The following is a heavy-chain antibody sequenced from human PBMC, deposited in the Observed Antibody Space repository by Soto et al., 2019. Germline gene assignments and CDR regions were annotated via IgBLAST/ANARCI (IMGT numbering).Heavy chain of an antibody. J-gene: IGHJ6*02. V-gene: IGHV3-23*01. CDR3: AKDPRYYYDSSGTPFQGFGMDV. D-gene: IGHD3-22*01. Sequence: GGSLRLSCAASGFTFSSYAMSWVRQAPGKGLGWVSAISGSGGSTYYADSVKGRFTISRDNSKNTLYLQMNSLRAEDTAVYYCAKDPRYYYDSSGTPFQGFGMDVWGQGTTVTVSS. CDR2: ISGSGGST. CDR1: GFTFSSYA.